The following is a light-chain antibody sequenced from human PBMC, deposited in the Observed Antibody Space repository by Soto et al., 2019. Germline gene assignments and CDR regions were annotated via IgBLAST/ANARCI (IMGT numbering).Light chain of an antibody. CDR1: QTISSSY. CDR3: QQYDNSPIT. Sequence: ENALTQSPGTLSLSPGERATLSCRASQTISSSYLAWYQQKPGQAPRLLIYGASTRATGIPDRFSGSGSGTDFTLTISRLEPEDFAVYYCQQYDNSPITFGQGTRLEIK. V-gene: IGKV3-20*01. J-gene: IGKJ5*01. CDR2: GAS.